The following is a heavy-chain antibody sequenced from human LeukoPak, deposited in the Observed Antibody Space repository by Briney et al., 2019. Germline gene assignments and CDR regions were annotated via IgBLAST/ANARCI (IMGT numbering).Heavy chain of an antibody. CDR3: AKSMEYYYDSSAWDAFDI. D-gene: IGHD3-22*01. CDR2: TTYDGSNK. V-gene: IGHV3-30*18. Sequence: LPGGSLRLSCAASGFTFSSYGMHWVRQAPGKGLEWVAVTTYDGSNKYYADSVKGRFTISRDNSKNTLYLQMNSLRAEDTAVYYCAKSMEYYYDSSAWDAFDIWGQGTMVTVSS. CDR1: GFTFSSYG. J-gene: IGHJ3*02.